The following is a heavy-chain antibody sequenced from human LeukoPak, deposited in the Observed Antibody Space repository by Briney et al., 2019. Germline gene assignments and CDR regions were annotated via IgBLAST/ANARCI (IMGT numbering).Heavy chain of an antibody. Sequence: GASVKVSCKASGYTFTGYYMHWVRQAPGQGLEWMGRINPNSGGTSYAQKFQGRVTMTRDTSISTAYMELSRLRSDDTAVYYCARVDSSGYYYPYWGQGTLVTVSS. V-gene: IGHV1-2*06. CDR1: GYTFTGYY. CDR3: ARVDSSGYYYPY. J-gene: IGHJ4*02. D-gene: IGHD3-22*01. CDR2: INPNSGGT.